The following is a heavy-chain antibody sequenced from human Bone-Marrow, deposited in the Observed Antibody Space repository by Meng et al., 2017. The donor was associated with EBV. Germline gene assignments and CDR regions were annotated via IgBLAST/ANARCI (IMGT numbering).Heavy chain of an antibody. CDR2: INPGNGNT. V-gene: IGHV1-3*01. CDR1: GYTFTNYA. Sequence: QVQLVQSGAEVRKPGASVKVSFKASGYTFTNYAMHWVRQAPGQRLEWMGWINPGNGNTKYSQKFQGRASITRDISASIVYMELTSLRSEDTAVYYCATEPGYSSGWGQGTLVTVSS. J-gene: IGHJ4*02. D-gene: IGHD6-19*01. CDR3: ATEPGYSSG.